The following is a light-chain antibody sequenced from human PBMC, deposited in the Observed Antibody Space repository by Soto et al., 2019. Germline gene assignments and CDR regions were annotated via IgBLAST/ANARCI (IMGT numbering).Light chain of an antibody. Sequence: QSALTQPASVSGSPGQLITISCTGTSSDVGAYDFVSWYQQLPDKAPKLMIYEVRGRPSGVSNRFSGSKSFNTATLTISGLQAEDEADYYCSSHTTRNTRVFGTGTKVTVL. CDR1: SSDVGAYDF. V-gene: IGLV2-14*03. CDR2: EVR. J-gene: IGLJ1*01. CDR3: SSHTTRNTRV.